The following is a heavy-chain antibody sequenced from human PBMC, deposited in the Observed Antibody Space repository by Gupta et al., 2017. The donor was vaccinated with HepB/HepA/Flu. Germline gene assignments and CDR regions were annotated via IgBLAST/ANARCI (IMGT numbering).Heavy chain of an antibody. Sequence: ESGGGVVQPGRSLRLSCAASGFTFSSYGMHWVRQAPGKGLEWVAVIWYDGSNKYYADSVKGRFTISRDNSKNTLYLQMNSLRAEDTAVYYCARFVAAAASMDYWGQGTLVTVSS. V-gene: IGHV3-33*01. J-gene: IGHJ4*02. CDR2: IWYDGSNK. CDR1: GFTFSSYG. CDR3: ARFVAAAASMDY. D-gene: IGHD6-13*01.